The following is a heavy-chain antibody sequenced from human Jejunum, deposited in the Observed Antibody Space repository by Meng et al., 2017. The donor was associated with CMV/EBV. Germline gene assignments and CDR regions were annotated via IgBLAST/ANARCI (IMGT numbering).Heavy chain of an antibody. CDR2: IDTNGRTI. D-gene: IGHD4-17*01. CDR3: ARAGDYRFDY. J-gene: IGHJ4*02. V-gene: IGHV3-74*01. Sequence: SCAASGFTFSNCWMHWDRQAQGKGLVWVSRIDTNGRTINYAGSVKGRFTISRDNAKNTLYLQMNSLRAEDTAVYYCARAGDYRFDYWGQGTLVTVSS. CDR1: GFTFSNCW.